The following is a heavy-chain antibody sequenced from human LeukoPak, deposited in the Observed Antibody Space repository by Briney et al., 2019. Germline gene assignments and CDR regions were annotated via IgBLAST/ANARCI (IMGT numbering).Heavy chain of an antibody. CDR3: ARTTVDTAMVRAGDDAFDI. J-gene: IGHJ3*02. Sequence: GGSLRLSCAASGFTFSSYWMSWVRQAPGKGLEWVANIKQDGSEKYYVDSVKGRFTISRDNAKNSLYLQMNSLRAEDTAVYYCARTTVDTAMVRAGDDAFDIWGQGTMVTVSS. D-gene: IGHD5-18*01. V-gene: IGHV3-7*01. CDR1: GFTFSSYW. CDR2: IKQDGSEK.